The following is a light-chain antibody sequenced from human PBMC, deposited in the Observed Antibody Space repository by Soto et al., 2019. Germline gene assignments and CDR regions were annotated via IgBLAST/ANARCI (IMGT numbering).Light chain of an antibody. V-gene: IGKV1-5*03. CDR3: QQYNSYSRRT. CDR1: QSISSW. J-gene: IGKJ1*01. CDR2: KAS. Sequence: DIQMTQSPSTLSASVGDRVTITCRASQSISSWLAWYQQKPGKAPKLLIYKASSLESGVPSRLSGSGSGTEFTLTISSLQPDDFATYYCQQYNSYSRRTFGQGTKVEIK.